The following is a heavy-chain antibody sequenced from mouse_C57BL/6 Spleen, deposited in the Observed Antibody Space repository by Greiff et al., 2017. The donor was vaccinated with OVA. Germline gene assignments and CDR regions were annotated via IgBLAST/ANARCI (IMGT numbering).Heavy chain of an antibody. Sequence: QVQLQQSGAELVRPGASVTLSCKASGYTFTDYEMHWVKQTPVHGLEWIGAIDPETGGTAYNQKFKGKATLTADKSSSTAYMELRSLTSEDSAVYYCTSREDYAGVYYGDWGQGTTLTVSS. V-gene: IGHV1-15*01. CDR3: TSREDYAGVYYGD. D-gene: IGHD2-4*01. CDR2: IDPETGGT. CDR1: GYTFTDYE. J-gene: IGHJ2*01.